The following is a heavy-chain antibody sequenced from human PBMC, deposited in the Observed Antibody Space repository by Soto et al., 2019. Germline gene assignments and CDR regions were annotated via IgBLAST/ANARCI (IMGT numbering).Heavy chain of an antibody. Sequence: QVQLVESGGGVVQPGRSLRLSCAASGFTFSSYGMHWVRQAPGKGLEWVAVIWYDGSNKYYADSMKGRFTISRDNSKNTLYLQMNSLRAEDTAVYYCARGQFDDSSGGFDYWGQGTLVTVSS. J-gene: IGHJ4*02. CDR3: ARGQFDDSSGGFDY. CDR2: IWYDGSNK. V-gene: IGHV3-33*01. D-gene: IGHD3-22*01. CDR1: GFTFSSYG.